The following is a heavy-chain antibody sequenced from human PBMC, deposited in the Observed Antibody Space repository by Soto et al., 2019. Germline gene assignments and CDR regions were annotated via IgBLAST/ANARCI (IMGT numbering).Heavy chain of an antibody. Sequence: QVQVVQYGDEVKKPGASVKVSCKASSYTFTNYGFSWVRQAHGQGLEWMGWISGYNGNTKYAEKFQGRVTMTTDTSTSTAHMELRSLRSDGTAVDYCAREGQAPYYYYGMDVWGQGTAVTVSS. V-gene: IGHV1-18*01. J-gene: IGHJ6*02. CDR3: AREGQAPYYYYGMDV. CDR1: SYTFTNYG. CDR2: ISGYNGNT.